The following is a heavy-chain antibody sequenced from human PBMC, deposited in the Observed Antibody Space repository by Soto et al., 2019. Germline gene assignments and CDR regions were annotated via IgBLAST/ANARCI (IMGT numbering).Heavy chain of an antibody. J-gene: IGHJ6*02. CDR2: IIPIFGTA. Sequence: QVQLVQSGAEVKKPGSSVKVSCKASGGTFSSYAISWVRQAPGQGLEWMGGIIPIFGTANYAQKFQGRVTITADKSTSTAYMELSRLRSEDTAVYYCARRASGYDFEDYYYYGMDVWGQGTTVTVSS. CDR1: GGTFSSYA. V-gene: IGHV1-69*06. CDR3: ARRASGYDFEDYYYYGMDV. D-gene: IGHD5-12*01.